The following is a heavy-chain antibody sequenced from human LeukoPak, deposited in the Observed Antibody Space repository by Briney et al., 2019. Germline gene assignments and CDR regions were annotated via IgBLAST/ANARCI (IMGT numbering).Heavy chain of an antibody. CDR2: ISSSNSYI. Sequence: PGGSLRLSCAASGFTFSSYSMNWVRQAPGKGLEWVSSISSSNSYIYYADSVKGRFTISRDNAKNTVYLQMNSLRTEDTAVYYCARGLPNYYGMDVWGQGTTVTVSS. CDR1: GFTFSSYS. CDR3: ARGLPNYYGMDV. J-gene: IGHJ6*02. V-gene: IGHV3-21*01.